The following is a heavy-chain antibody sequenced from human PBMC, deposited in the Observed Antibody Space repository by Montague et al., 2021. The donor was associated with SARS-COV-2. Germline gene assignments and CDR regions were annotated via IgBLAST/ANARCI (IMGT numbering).Heavy chain of an antibody. D-gene: IGHD2-2*01. V-gene: IGHV4-4*02. Sequence: SETLSLTCAVSGDSIMTTNWWSWVRQPPGKGLEWIGEIYQDWSTNYNPSLKSRVTMSVDKSKNQFSLELNSVTAADTAVYYCARFAYRLLFIASYYGMDVWGQGTTVAVSS. CDR2: IYQDWST. CDR1: GDSIMTTNW. J-gene: IGHJ6*02. CDR3: ARFAYRLLFIASYYGMDV.